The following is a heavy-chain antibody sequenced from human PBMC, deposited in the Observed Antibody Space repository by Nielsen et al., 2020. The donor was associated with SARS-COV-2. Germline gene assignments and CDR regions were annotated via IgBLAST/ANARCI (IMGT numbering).Heavy chain of an antibody. D-gene: IGHD1-26*01. Sequence: GESLKISCAASGFTFSSYWMSWVRQAPGKGLEWVANIKQDGSEKYYVDSVKGRFTISRDNAKNSLYLQMNSLRAKDTAVYYCAKDGIYGRGGMDVWGQGTTVTVSS. V-gene: IGHV3-7*01. J-gene: IGHJ6*02. CDR2: IKQDGSEK. CDR1: GFTFSSYW. CDR3: AKDGIYGRGGMDV.